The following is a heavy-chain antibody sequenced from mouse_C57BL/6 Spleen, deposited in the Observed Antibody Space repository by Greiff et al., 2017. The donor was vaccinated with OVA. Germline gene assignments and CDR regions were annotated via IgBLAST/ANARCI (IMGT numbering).Heavy chain of an antibody. V-gene: IGHV10-1*01. Sequence: EVKLMESGGGLVQPKGSLKLSCAASGFSFNTYAMNWVRQAPGKGLEWVARIRSKSNNYATYYADSVKDRFTISRDDSESMLYLHMNNLKTEDTAMYYCVRLGRFAYWGQGTLVTVSA. CDR3: VRLGRFAY. CDR1: GFSFNTYA. J-gene: IGHJ3*01. CDR2: IRSKSNNYAT.